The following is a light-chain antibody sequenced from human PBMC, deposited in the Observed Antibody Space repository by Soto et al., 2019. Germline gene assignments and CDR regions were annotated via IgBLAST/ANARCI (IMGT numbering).Light chain of an antibody. V-gene: IGKV2-30*01. CDR3: LQGTPWPPT. Sequence: DVVMTQSPLSLPVTLGQPASISCRSSQSLVSSDGDTYLHWFQQRPGQSPRRLIYRVSNRDSAVPDRLSGSGSGTVFTMSISRVEADDVGVYYCLQGTPWPPTFGGGTNVDIK. CDR1: QSLVSSDGDTY. CDR2: RVS. J-gene: IGKJ4*01.